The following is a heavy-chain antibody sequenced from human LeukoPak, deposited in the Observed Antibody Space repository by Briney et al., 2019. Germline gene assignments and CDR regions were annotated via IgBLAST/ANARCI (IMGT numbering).Heavy chain of an antibody. CDR1: GGSVNSGTYY. Sequence: SETLSLTCTVSGGSVNSGTYYWNWIRQPPGKGLEWIGYIYYSGSTNYNPSLKSRVTISVDSSKNQFSLKLSSVTAADTAVYYCARDRVRGNSNPYFDYWGQGTLVTVSS. J-gene: IGHJ4*02. D-gene: IGHD4-11*01. V-gene: IGHV4-61*01. CDR2: IYYSGST. CDR3: ARDRVRGNSNPYFDY.